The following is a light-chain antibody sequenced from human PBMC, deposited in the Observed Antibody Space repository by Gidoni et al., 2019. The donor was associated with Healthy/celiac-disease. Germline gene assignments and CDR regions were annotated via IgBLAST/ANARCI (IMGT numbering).Light chain of an antibody. Sequence: EIVLTQSPATLSLSPGERATLSCRASQSVSSYLAWYHQKPGQAPRLLIYDASNRATGIPARFSGSGSGTDFTLTISSLEPEDFAVYYCQQRSNWPPKITFGQXTRLEIK. V-gene: IGKV3-11*01. CDR2: DAS. CDR1: QSVSSY. CDR3: QQRSNWPPKIT. J-gene: IGKJ5*01.